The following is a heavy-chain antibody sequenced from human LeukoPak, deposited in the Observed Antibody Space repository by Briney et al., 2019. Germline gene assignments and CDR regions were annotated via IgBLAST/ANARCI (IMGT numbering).Heavy chain of an antibody. CDR1: GFTFNDYY. CDR3: ARGGYKLVTFFDY. V-gene: IGHV3-11*04. Sequence: GGSLRLSCAASGFTFNDYYMFWIRQAPGKGLEWVSYISRSGNTIYYADSVKGRFTISRDNAKNSLYLQMNSLRAEDTAVYYCARGGYKLVTFFDYWGQGTLVTVSS. J-gene: IGHJ4*02. D-gene: IGHD1-14*01. CDR2: ISRSGNTI.